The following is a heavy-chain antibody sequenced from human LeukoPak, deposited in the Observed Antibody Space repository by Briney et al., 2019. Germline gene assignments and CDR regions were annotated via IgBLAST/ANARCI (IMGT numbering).Heavy chain of an antibody. J-gene: IGHJ5*02. CDR2: INTGNGNT. D-gene: IGHD3-10*01. Sequence: ASVKVSCKASGYTFTSYTMHWVRQAPGQRLEWMGWINTGNGNTKYSQGFQGRVTITRDTSASTAYMELSSLRSEDMAVYYCARGAKFRSYGSGTYYTSLPFDPWGQGTLVTVSS. CDR3: ARGAKFRSYGSGTYYTSLPFDP. V-gene: IGHV1-3*03. CDR1: GYTFTSYT.